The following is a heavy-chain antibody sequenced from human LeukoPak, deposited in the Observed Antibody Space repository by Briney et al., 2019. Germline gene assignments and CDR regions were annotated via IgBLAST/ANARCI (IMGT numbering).Heavy chain of an antibody. CDR3: ATSGQVRGGTLRYFDWLPYDY. J-gene: IGHJ4*02. Sequence: ASVKVSCKVSGYTLTELSMHWVRQAPGKGLEWMGGFDPEDGETIYAQKFQGRVTMTEDTSTDTAYMELSSLRSEDTAVYYCATSGQVRGGTLRYFDWLPYDYWGQGTLVTVSS. D-gene: IGHD3-9*01. V-gene: IGHV1-24*01. CDR2: FDPEDGET. CDR1: GYTLTELS.